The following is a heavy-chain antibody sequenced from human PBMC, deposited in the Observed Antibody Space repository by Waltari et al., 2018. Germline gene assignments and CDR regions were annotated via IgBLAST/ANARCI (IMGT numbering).Heavy chain of an antibody. CDR1: GFTFSSYS. V-gene: IGHV3-21*01. J-gene: IGHJ4*02. CDR3: ATGGWGFYLDN. D-gene: IGHD7-27*01. CDR2: ISSTVTYT. Sequence: EVQLVESGGGLVKPGGSLRLSCAASGFTFSSYSMNWVRQAPGKGLEWISSISSTVTYTHYADAVKGRFTISRDNAKNSLYLQMNSLRAEDTGVYWCATGGWGFYLDNWGQGTLVTFSS.